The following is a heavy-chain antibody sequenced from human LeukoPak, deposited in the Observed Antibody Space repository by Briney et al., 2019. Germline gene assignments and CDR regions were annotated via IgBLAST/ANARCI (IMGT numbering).Heavy chain of an antibody. CDR3: ARDRGGAESHGFDAFDL. CDR2: IKQDGSEK. D-gene: IGHD2-15*01. Sequence: GGTLRLLCAPSGFTFRNYWMNWVRQAPGKGLEWVANIKQDGSEKHYVDSEKGRFTISRDNAKNSLYLQMNSQRVDDKAVYYCARDRGGAESHGFDAFDLSGQGTIVTVSS. V-gene: IGHV3-7*01. CDR1: GFTFRNYW. J-gene: IGHJ3*01.